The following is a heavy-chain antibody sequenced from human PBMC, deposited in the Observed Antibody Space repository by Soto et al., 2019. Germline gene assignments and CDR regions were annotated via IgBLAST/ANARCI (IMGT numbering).Heavy chain of an antibody. CDR3: ARDRGHVLLWFGELGY. Sequence: ASVKVSCKASGYTFTNYAMHWVRQAPGQRLEWMGWINAGNGNTKYSQKFQGRVTITRDTSASTAYMELSSLRSEDTAVYYCARDRGHVLLWFGELGYWGQGTLVTVSS. CDR1: GYTFTNYA. D-gene: IGHD3-10*01. J-gene: IGHJ4*02. V-gene: IGHV1-3*01. CDR2: INAGNGNT.